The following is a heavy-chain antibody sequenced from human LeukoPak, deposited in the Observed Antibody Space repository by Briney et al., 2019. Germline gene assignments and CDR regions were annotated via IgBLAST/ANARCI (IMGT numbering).Heavy chain of an antibody. CDR1: GFTFSSNW. CDR2: IYSGGST. J-gene: IGHJ3*02. CDR3: ASRDYYDSSGYYDAFDI. D-gene: IGHD3-22*01. Sequence: GGSLRLSCAASGFTFSSNWMSWVRQAPGKGLEWVSVIYSGGSTYYADSVKGRFTISRDNSKNTLYLQMNSLRAEDTAVYYCASRDYYDSSGYYDAFDIWGQGTMVTVSS. V-gene: IGHV3-53*01.